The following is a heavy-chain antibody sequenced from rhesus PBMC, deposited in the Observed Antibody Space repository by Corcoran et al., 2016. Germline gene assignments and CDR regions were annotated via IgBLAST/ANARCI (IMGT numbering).Heavy chain of an antibody. CDR1: GDTFISYY. J-gene: IGHJ4*01. CDR2: ITPSNGNK. V-gene: IGHV1-1*01. D-gene: IGHD4-23*01. Sequence: QVQLVQSGAELKQPGASVKLSCKASGDTFISYYMPWGRKAPRQGLEGIGLITPSNGNKGYAQNFQGRVTITTDTSTSTGYMELSSLRSEDTAVYYCTRGYSNGYFDYWGQGVLVTVSS. CDR3: TRGYSNGYFDY.